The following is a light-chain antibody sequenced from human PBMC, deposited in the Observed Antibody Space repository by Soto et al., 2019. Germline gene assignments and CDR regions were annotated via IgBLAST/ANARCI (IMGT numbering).Light chain of an antibody. CDR1: QGIRNF. J-gene: IGKJ3*01. CDR2: AAS. Sequence: DIQMTQSPTSLSASVGDRVTITCRASQGIRNFVAWYQQKPGKPPKLLIYAASTLQSGVPSRFSGIGSGTDFTLTINRLQPEAVATYPFQKYRSVPVFGPGTKVEI. CDR3: QKYRSVPV. V-gene: IGKV1-27*01.